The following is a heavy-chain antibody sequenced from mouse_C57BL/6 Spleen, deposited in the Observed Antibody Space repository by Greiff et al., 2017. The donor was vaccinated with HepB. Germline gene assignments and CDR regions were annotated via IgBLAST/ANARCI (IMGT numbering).Heavy chain of an antibody. D-gene: IGHD1-1*01. CDR1: GFTFTDYY. Sequence: EVMLVESGGGLVQPGGSLSLSCAASGFTFTDYYMSWVRQPPGKALEWLGFIRNKANGYTTEYSASVKGRFTISRDNSQSILYLQMNALRAEDSATYYCARYMRATVVAPLDYWGQGTTLTVSS. V-gene: IGHV7-3*01. CDR3: ARYMRATVVAPLDY. CDR2: IRNKANGYTT. J-gene: IGHJ2*01.